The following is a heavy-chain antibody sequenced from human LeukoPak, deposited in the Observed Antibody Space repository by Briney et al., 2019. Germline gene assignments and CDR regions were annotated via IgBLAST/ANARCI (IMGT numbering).Heavy chain of an antibody. CDR3: AKAPIAGAPRGYYFDY. J-gene: IGHJ4*02. Sequence: GGSLRLSCAASGFTFSSYAMSWVRQTPGKGLEWVPAISARGDSTYHADSVKGRLTISRDNSKNTLYVQMNNLRAEDTAVYYCAKAPIAGAPRGYYFDYWGQGALVTVSS. CDR2: ISARGDST. CDR1: GFTFSSYA. V-gene: IGHV3-23*01. D-gene: IGHD1-26*01.